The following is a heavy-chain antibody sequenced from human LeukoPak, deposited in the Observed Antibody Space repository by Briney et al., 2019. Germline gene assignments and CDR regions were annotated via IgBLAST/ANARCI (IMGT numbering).Heavy chain of an antibody. D-gene: IGHD3-10*01. Sequence: GGSLRLSCAASGFTFSSYAMSWVRQAPGKGLEWVSAISGSGGSTYYADSVKGRFTISRDNSKNTLYLQMSSLRAEDTAVYYCAKDRVMVRGVIDWFDPWGQGTLVTVSS. J-gene: IGHJ5*02. CDR3: AKDRVMVRGVIDWFDP. CDR1: GFTFSSYA. CDR2: ISGSGGST. V-gene: IGHV3-23*01.